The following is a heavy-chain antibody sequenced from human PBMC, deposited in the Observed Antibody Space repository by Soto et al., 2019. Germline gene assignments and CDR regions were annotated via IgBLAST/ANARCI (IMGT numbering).Heavy chain of an antibody. Sequence: PGGSLRLSCAASGFIFSSYGMHWARQAPGKGLEWVAVIWFDGSDKYYADSVKGRFTISRDNSNNTLFLQMNSLRAEDTGVYYCARAMGATTPLDYWGQGTVVTVSS. V-gene: IGHV3-33*01. D-gene: IGHD1-26*01. CDR3: ARAMGATTPLDY. CDR1: GFIFSSYG. CDR2: IWFDGSDK. J-gene: IGHJ4*02.